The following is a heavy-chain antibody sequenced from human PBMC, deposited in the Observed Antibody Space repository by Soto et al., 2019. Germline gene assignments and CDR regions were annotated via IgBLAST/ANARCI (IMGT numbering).Heavy chain of an antibody. CDR2: TSGSGGST. CDR3: AKDLDIVVVPAAPNV. CDR1: GFTFSSYA. D-gene: IGHD2-2*01. V-gene: IGHV3-23*01. J-gene: IGHJ6*02. Sequence: GGSLRLSCAASGFTFSSYAMSWVRQAPGKGLEWVSATSGSGGSTYYADSVKGRFTISRDNSKNTLYLQMNSLRAEDTAVYYCAKDLDIVVVPAAPNVWGQGTTVTISS.